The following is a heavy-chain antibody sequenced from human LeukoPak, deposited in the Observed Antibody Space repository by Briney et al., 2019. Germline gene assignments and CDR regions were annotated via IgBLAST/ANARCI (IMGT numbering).Heavy chain of an antibody. Sequence: ASVKVSCKASGYTFTSYYMHWVRQAPGQGLEWMGIINPSGGSTSYAQKFQGRVTMTRDMSTSTVYMELSSLRYEDTAVYYCARSIAAAGNFDYWGQGTLVTVSS. V-gene: IGHV1-46*01. J-gene: IGHJ4*02. CDR2: INPSGGST. CDR3: ARSIAAAGNFDY. D-gene: IGHD6-13*01. CDR1: GYTFTSYY.